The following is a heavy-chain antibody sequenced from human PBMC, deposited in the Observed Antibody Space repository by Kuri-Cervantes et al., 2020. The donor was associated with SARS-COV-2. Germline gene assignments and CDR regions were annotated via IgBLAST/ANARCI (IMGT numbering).Heavy chain of an antibody. CDR1: GFTFSSYS. CDR3: ARGLNIAQPVDFDY. CDR2: ISSCSSYI. V-gene: IGHV3-21*01. D-gene: IGHD2/OR15-2a*01. Sequence: GESLKISCAASGFTFSSYSMNCVRQAPGKGLEWVSSISSCSSYIYYAVSVKGRFTISRENAKNSLYLQMNSLRAEDTAVYYCARGLNIAQPVDFDYWGQGTLVTVSS. J-gene: IGHJ4*02.